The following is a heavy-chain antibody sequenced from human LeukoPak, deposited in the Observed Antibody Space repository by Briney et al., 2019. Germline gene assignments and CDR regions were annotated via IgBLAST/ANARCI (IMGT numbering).Heavy chain of an antibody. CDR1: GFTFGDYA. Sequence: PGGSLRLSCAASGFTFGDYAMHWVRQAPGKGLEWVSGISWNSGSIGYADSVKGRFTISRDNAMNSLYLQMNILRAEDTAVYYCAGARGAHLFDYWGQGTLVTVSS. J-gene: IGHJ4*02. V-gene: IGHV3-9*01. CDR2: ISWNSGSI. D-gene: IGHD1-26*01. CDR3: AGARGAHLFDY.